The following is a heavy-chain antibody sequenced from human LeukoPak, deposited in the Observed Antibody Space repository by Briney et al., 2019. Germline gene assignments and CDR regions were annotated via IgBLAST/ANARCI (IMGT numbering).Heavy chain of an antibody. V-gene: IGHV4-34*01. CDR1: GGSFSGYY. D-gene: IGHD5-12*01. Sequence: SESLSLTCAVYGGSFSGYYWSRIRQPPGKGLEWIGEINHSGSTNYNPYLTSRVTISVDTSKNQFSLKLSSVTAADTAVCYCAREDSGYDYGGNREYYLDYWGQGTLVTVSS. CDR2: INHSGST. J-gene: IGHJ4*02. CDR3: AREDSGYDYGGNREYYLDY.